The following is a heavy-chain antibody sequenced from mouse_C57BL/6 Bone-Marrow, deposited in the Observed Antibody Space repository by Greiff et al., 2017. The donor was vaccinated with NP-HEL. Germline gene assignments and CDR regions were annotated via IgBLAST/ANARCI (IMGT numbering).Heavy chain of an antibody. CDR3: TRAPFYYSNYPAWFAY. CDR2: ISSGGDYI. CDR1: GFTFSSYA. J-gene: IGHJ3*01. D-gene: IGHD2-5*01. Sequence: EVQVVESGEGLVKPGGSLKLSCAASGFTFSSYAMSWVRQTPEKRLEWVAYISSGGDYIYYADTVKGRFTISRDNARNTLYLQMSSLKSDDTAMYYCTRAPFYYSNYPAWFAYWGQGTLVTVSA. V-gene: IGHV5-9-1*02.